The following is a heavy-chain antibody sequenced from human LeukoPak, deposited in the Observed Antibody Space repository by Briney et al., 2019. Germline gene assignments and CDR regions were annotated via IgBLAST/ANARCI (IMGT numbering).Heavy chain of an antibody. J-gene: IGHJ4*02. CDR1: GGSILTTNW. CDR3: ARESGAFSPFGF. V-gene: IGHV4-4*02. CDR2: VHLSGTS. D-gene: IGHD1-26*01. Sequence: YPSETLSLTCAVSGGSILTTNWWSWVRQPPGKGLEWIGEVHLSGTSNYNPSLKSRVSMSIDKFKNQLSLKLTSVTAADTAMYYCARESGAFSPFGFWGQGTLVTVSS.